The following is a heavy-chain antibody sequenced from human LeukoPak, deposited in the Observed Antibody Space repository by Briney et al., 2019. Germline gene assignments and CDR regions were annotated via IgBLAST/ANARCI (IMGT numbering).Heavy chain of an antibody. V-gene: IGHV3-30-3*01. CDR3: ARGYDSSGYYGDY. CDR2: ISYDGSNK. D-gene: IGHD3-22*01. J-gene: IGHJ4*02. CDR1: GFTFSSYA. Sequence: GGSLRLSCAASGFTFSSYAMHWVRQAPGKGLEWLAVISYDGSNKYYADSVKGRFTISRDNSKNTLYLQMNSLRAEDTAVYYCARGYDSSGYYGDYWGQGTLVTVSS.